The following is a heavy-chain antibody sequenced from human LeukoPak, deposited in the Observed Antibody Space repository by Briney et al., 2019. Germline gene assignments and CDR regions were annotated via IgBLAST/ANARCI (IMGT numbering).Heavy chain of an antibody. J-gene: IGHJ4*02. D-gene: IGHD3-3*01. Sequence: AASVKVSCKVSGYTLTELSMHWVRQAPGKGLEWMGGLDPEDGETIYAQKFQGRVTMTEDTSTDTAYMELSSLRSEDTAVYYCATVPYYDFWSGYSNFDYWGQGTLVTVSS. CDR3: ATVPYYDFWSGYSNFDY. V-gene: IGHV1-24*01. CDR1: GYTLTELS. CDR2: LDPEDGET.